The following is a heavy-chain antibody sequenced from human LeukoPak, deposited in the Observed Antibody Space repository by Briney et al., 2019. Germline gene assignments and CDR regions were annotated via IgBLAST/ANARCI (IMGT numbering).Heavy chain of an antibody. CDR1: GVTFSNYR. D-gene: IGHD6-19*01. CDR3: ARERVAVVFFDY. CDR2: ISNSGRTI. J-gene: IGHJ4*02. Sequence: PGGSLRLSCAASGVTFSNYRLSWVRQAPGKGLEWVSYISNSGRTIYYADSVKGRFTISRDNAKNSLYLQMNSLRAEDTAVYYCARERVAVVFFDYWRQGTLVTVSS. V-gene: IGHV3-48*04.